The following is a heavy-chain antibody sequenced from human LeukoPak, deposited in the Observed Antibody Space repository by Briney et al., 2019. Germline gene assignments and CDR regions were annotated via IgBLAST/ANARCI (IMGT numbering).Heavy chain of an antibody. V-gene: IGHV3-48*03. J-gene: IGHJ6*04. Sequence: GGSLRLSRAASGFTFSSYEMNWVRQAPGKGLEWVSYISSSGSTIYYADSVKGRFTVSRDNAKNSLYLQMNSLRAEDTAVYYCAELGITMIGGVWGKGTTVTISS. CDR3: AELGITMIGGV. CDR1: GFTFSSYE. CDR2: ISSSGSTI. D-gene: IGHD3-10*02.